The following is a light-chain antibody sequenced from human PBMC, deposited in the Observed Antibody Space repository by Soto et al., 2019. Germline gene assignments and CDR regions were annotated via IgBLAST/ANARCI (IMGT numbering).Light chain of an antibody. Sequence: DIQMTQYPSSLSASVGDRVTITCLASQGISNYFAWYQQKPGKVPKRLIYAASTLQSGVPSRFSGSGSGTDFTLTISSLQPEDVAIFYCHRYNSAPWAVGRGPKVEI. CDR3: HRYNSAPWA. V-gene: IGKV1-27*01. CDR2: AAS. J-gene: IGKJ1*01. CDR1: QGISNY.